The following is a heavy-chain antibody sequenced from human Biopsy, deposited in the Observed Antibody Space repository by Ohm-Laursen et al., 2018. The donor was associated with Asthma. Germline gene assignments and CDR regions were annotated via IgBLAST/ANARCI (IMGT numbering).Heavy chain of an antibody. CDR2: ISVYNGNT. V-gene: IGHV1-18*01. J-gene: IGHJ6*02. CDR3: ARAVDYSHYYGIDV. D-gene: IGHD3-10*01. Sequence: SSETVSCTTSGYTFNSAGITWVRQAPGQGLEWMGWISVYNGNTKVAQKLQDRVTMITDTSTSTAYMELRSLRSADTAVYFCARAVDYSHYYGIDVWGQGTTVTVS. CDR1: GYTFNSAG.